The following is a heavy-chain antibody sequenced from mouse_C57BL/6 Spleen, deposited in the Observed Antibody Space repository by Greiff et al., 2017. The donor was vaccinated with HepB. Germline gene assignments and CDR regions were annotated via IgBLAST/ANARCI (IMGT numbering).Heavy chain of an antibody. CDR2: IDPSDSYT. CDR3: AVTTAKYDAMDY. CDR1: GYTFTSYW. Sequence: VQLQQPGAELVMPGASVKLSCKASGYTFTSYWMPWVKQRPGQGLEWIGEIDPSDSYTNYNQKFKGKSTLTVDKSSSTAYMQLSSLTSEDSAVDYCAVTTAKYDAMDYWGQGTSVTVSS. V-gene: IGHV1-69*01. D-gene: IGHD1-2*01. J-gene: IGHJ4*01.